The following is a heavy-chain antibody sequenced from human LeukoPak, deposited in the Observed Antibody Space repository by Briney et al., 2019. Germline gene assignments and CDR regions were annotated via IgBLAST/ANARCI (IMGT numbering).Heavy chain of an antibody. V-gene: IGHV3-74*01. CDR2: INSDGTNT. CDR3: ARVTGYTYGSGDY. J-gene: IGHJ4*02. D-gene: IGHD5-18*01. CDR1: GFTFSNYW. Sequence: GGSLRLSCAASGFTFSNYWMHWVRQAPGKGLVWVPRINSDGTNTTYADSVKGRFTIPRDNAKNTLYLQMNSLRAEDTAVYYCARVTGYTYGSGDYWGQGTLLIGSS.